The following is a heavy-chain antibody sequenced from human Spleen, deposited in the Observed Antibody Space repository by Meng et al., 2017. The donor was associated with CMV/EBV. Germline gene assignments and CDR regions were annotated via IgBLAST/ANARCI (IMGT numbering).Heavy chain of an antibody. Sequence: SETLSLTCTVSGGSVSSGSYYWSWIRQPPGKGLEWIGYIYYSGSTNYNPSLKSRVTISVDTSKNQFSLKLSSVTAADTAVYYCARVEKRITIFGVVIKHRGREGPHYGMDVWGQGTTVTVSS. CDR1: GGSVSSGSYY. J-gene: IGHJ6*02. V-gene: IGHV4-61*01. D-gene: IGHD3-3*01. CDR2: IYYSGST. CDR3: ARVEKRITIFGVVIKHRGREGPHYGMDV.